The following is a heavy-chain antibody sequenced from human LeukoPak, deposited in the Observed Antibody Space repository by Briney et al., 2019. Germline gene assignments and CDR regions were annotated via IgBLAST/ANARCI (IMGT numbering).Heavy chain of an antibody. CDR1: GFTFSSYW. J-gene: IGHJ6*03. Sequence: GRSLRLSCAASGFTFSSYWMSWVRQAPGKGLEWVVNIKQDGSEKYYVDSVKGRFTISRDNAKNSLYLQMNSLRAEDTAVYYCARDPGLIPNYYYYYMDVWGKGTTVTVSS. CDR2: IKQDGSEK. V-gene: IGHV3-7*01. CDR3: ARDPGLIPNYYYYYMDV.